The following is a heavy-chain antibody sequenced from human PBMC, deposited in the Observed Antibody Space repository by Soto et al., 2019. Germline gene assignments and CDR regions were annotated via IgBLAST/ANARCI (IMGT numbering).Heavy chain of an antibody. D-gene: IGHD2-15*01. Sequence: QVQLVQSGAEVKKPGASVKVSCKASGYTFTSYGISWVRQAPGQGLEWMGWISAYNGNTNYAQKLQGRVTMTTDTSTSTAYLELRSLRTDDTAVYYCTRGRYCSGGSCYPIRDYWGQGTLVTVSS. J-gene: IGHJ4*02. V-gene: IGHV1-18*01. CDR1: GYTFTSYG. CDR3: TRGRYCSGGSCYPIRDY. CDR2: ISAYNGNT.